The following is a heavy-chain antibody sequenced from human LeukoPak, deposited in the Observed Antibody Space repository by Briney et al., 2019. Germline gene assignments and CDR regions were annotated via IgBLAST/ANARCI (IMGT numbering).Heavy chain of an antibody. CDR3: ARALWNSGCV. CDR2: INQDGSQK. J-gene: IGHJ4*02. CDR1: GFTFSSYW. V-gene: IGHV3-7*03. D-gene: IGHD1-7*01. Sequence: GGSLRLSCAASGFTFSSYWISWVRQAPGKGLEWVANINQDGSQKHYVDSVTGRFTISRDNAKRSSYLQMNSLRDEDTAVYFCARALWNSGCVWGQGSLVTVSS.